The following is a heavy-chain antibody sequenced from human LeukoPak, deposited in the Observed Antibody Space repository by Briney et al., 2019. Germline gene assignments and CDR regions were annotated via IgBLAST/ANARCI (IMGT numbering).Heavy chain of an antibody. CDR3: AGGKQWLAFDY. D-gene: IGHD6-19*01. Sequence: SETLSLTCTVSGGSISSYYWSWLRQPPGKGLEWIGYIHYSGSTNYNPSLKSRVTISVDTSKNQFSLKLSSVTAADTAMYYCAGGKQWLAFDYWGQGTLVTVSS. CDR1: GGSISSYY. V-gene: IGHV4-59*01. CDR2: IHYSGST. J-gene: IGHJ4*02.